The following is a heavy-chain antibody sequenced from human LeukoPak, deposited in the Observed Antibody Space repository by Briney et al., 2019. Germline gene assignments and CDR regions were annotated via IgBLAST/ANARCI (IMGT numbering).Heavy chain of an antibody. J-gene: IGHJ5*02. V-gene: IGHV4-34*01. CDR3: ARGVPSDP. CDR1: GGSFSGYY. Sequence: PSETLSLTCAVYGGSFSGYYWSWIRQPLGKGLEWIGEINHSGSTNYNPSLKGRVTISVDTSKNQFSLKLSSVTAADTAVYYCARGVPSDPWGQGTLVTVSS. D-gene: IGHD6-6*01. CDR2: INHSGST.